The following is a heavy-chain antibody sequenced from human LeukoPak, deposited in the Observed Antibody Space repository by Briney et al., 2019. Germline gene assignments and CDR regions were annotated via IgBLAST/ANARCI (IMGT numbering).Heavy chain of an antibody. D-gene: IGHD3-10*01. J-gene: IGHJ4*02. CDR2: ISSGGSTI. CDR1: GFTFSSYE. Sequence: PGGSLRLSCAASGFTFSSYEMNWVRQAPGKGLEWVSYISSGGSTIYHADSVKGRFTISRDNAKNSLYLQVNSLRDEDTAVYYCARGRGLTLSYHYFDYWGQGTLVTVSS. CDR3: ARGRGLTLSYHYFDY. V-gene: IGHV3-48*03.